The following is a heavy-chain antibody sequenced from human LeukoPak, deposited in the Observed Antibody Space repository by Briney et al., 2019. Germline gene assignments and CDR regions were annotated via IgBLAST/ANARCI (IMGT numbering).Heavy chain of an antibody. CDR3: ARDEDNYYYMDV. J-gene: IGHJ6*03. Sequence: GGSLRLSCAASGFTFSSYSMNWVRQAPGKGLEWASSISSSSSYIYYADSVKGRFTISRDNAKNSLYLQMNSLRAEDTAVYYCARDEDNYYYMDVWGKGTTVTVSS. V-gene: IGHV3-21*01. CDR2: ISSSSSYI. CDR1: GFTFSSYS.